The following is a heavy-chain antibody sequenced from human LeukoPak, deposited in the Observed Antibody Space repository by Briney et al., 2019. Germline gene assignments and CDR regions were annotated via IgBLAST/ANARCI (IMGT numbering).Heavy chain of an antibody. V-gene: IGHV4-61*02. CDR2: IYTSGST. Sequence: PSQTLSLTCTVPGNSISSGDYYWSWIRQPAGKGLEWIGRIYTSGSTNYNPSLKSRVTISGDTSKNQFSLRLSSVTAADTAVYYCARASYSYDINGWVPFDYWGQGTLVTVSS. CDR1: GNSISSGDYY. D-gene: IGHD3-22*01. J-gene: IGHJ4*02. CDR3: ARASYSYDINGWVPFDY.